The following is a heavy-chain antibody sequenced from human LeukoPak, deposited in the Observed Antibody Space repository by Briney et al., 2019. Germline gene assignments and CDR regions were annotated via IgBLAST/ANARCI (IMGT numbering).Heavy chain of an antibody. CDR2: IHYTGAT. D-gene: IGHD3-9*01. Sequence: KPSEPLSLTCAVYGGSITGYYWSWIRQTPGRGLEWVGEIHYTGATSYNPPLKSRATISTDTSKTQFSLRLSSVTAADTAVYYCARGNILTGYCFDFWGQGALVTVSS. V-gene: IGHV4-34*01. CDR1: GGSITGYY. J-gene: IGHJ4*02. CDR3: ARGNILTGYCFDF.